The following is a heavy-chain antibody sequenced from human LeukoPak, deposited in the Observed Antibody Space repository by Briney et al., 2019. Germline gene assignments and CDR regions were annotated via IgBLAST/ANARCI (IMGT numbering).Heavy chain of an antibody. J-gene: IGHJ4*02. CDR1: GFTFSSYE. CDR3: ARGSLRSGWYYFDY. CDR2: IYSGGNT. D-gene: IGHD6-19*01. Sequence: PGGSLRLSCAASGFTFSSYEMNWVRQAPGKGLEWVSVIYSGGNTYYADSVKGRFTLSRDNSQNTLYLQMNSLRAEDTAVYYCARGSLRSGWYYFDYWGQGALVTVSS. V-gene: IGHV3-53*01.